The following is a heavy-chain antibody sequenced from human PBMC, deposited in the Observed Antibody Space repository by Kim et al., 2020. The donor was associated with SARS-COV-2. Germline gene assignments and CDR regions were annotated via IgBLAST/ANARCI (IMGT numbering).Heavy chain of an antibody. V-gene: IGHV4-34*01. CDR1: GGSFSGYY. D-gene: IGHD3-22*01. CDR3: ARGCSGYYWRFFDY. J-gene: IGHJ4*02. Sequence: SETLSLTCAVYGGSFSGYYWSWIRQPPGKGLEWIGEINHSGSTNYNPSLKSRVTISVDTSKNQFSLKLSSVTAADTAVYYCARGCSGYYWRFFDYWGQGTLVTVSS. CDR2: INHSGST.